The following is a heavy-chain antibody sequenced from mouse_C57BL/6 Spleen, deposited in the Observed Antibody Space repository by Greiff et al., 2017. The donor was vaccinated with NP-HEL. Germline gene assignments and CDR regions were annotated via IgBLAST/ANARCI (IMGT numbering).Heavy chain of an antibody. J-gene: IGHJ3*01. D-gene: IGHD1-1*01. V-gene: IGHV1-64*01. CDR2: IHPNSGST. CDR1: GYTFTSYW. CDR3: ARRDYYGEFAY. Sequence: QVQLQQPGAELVKPGTSVKLSCKASGYTFTSYWMHWVKQRPGQGLEWIGMIHPNSGSTNYNEKFKSKATLTVDKSSSTAYMQLSSLASEDSTVYYCARRDYYGEFAYWGQGTLVTVSA.